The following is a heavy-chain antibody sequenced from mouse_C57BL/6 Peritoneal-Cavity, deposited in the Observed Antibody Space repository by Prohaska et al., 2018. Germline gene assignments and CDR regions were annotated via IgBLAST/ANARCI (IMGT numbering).Heavy chain of an antibody. Sequence: EVKLLQSGGGLVQPGASLKLSCAASGIHFSRYWMSWVGRATGKGLEWIGEINPDSSTINYAPSLKDKFIISRDNAKNTLYLQMSKVRSEDTALYYCARTLPESFDYWGQGNTLTVSS. CDR3: ARTLPESFDY. CDR1: GIHFSRYW. J-gene: IGHJ2*01. CDR2: INPDSSTI. V-gene: IGHV4-1*01. D-gene: IGHD1-1*01.